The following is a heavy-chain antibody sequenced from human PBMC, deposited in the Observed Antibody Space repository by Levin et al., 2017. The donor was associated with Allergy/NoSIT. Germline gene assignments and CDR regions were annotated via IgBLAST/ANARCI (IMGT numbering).Heavy chain of an antibody. CDR2: VNSDGTST. D-gene: IGHD5-12*01. CDR3: ARGYGYIGRGNRLDP. CDR1: GFLFRSFW. Sequence: GGSLRLSCAASGFLFRSFWMHWVRQVPGKGMQWVSRVNSDGTSTTYADSVRGRFTISRDNAKNTLFLQMNSLTVDDTGVYFCARGYGYIGRGNRLDPWGHGTLVTVSS. V-gene: IGHV3-74*03. J-gene: IGHJ5*02.